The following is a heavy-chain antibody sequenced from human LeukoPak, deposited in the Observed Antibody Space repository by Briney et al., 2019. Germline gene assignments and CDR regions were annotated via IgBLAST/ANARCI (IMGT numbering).Heavy chain of an antibody. CDR3: ARSPLGYGRGGRHDC. CDR1: DGSISIYH. D-gene: IGHD5-18*01. Sequence: PSETLSLTCTVSDGSISIYHWSWVRQPPGKGLEWIGYIYYSGTTNYNPSLKSRVTISVDTSKNQFSLKVSSVTAADTAVYYCARSPLGYGRGGRHDCWGQGTLVTVSS. J-gene: IGHJ4*02. V-gene: IGHV4-59*01. CDR2: IYYSGTT.